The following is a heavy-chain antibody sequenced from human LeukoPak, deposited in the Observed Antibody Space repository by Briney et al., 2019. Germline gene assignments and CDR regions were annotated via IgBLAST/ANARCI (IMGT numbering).Heavy chain of an antibody. CDR2: IRYDGSNK. Sequence: GGSLRLSCAASGFTFSSYGMHWVRQAPGKGLEWVAFIRYDGSNKYYADSVKGRFTISRDNSKNTLYLQMNSLRAEDTAVYYCAKLAYSGYDLHYYYYMDVWGKGTTVTVSS. V-gene: IGHV3-30*02. D-gene: IGHD5-12*01. CDR1: GFTFSSYG. CDR3: AKLAYSGYDLHYYYYMDV. J-gene: IGHJ6*03.